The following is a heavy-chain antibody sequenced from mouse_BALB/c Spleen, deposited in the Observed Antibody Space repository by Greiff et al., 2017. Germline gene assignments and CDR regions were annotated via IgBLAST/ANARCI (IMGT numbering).Heavy chain of an antibody. CDR2: ISDGGSYT. Sequence: DVMLVESGGGLVKPGGSLKLSCAASGFTFSDYYMYWVRQTPEKGLEWVASISDGGSYTYYPDSVKGRFTISRDNAKNNLYLQMSSLKSEDTAMYYCARVGGYYGIDYWGQGTTLTVSS. V-gene: IGHV5-4*02. D-gene: IGHD1-1*01. CDR3: ARVGGYYGIDY. J-gene: IGHJ2*01. CDR1: GFTFSDYY.